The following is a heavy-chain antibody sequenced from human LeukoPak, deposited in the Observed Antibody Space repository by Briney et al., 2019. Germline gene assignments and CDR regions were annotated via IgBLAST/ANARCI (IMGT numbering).Heavy chain of an antibody. CDR1: GFTFSSYW. D-gene: IGHD1-26*01. J-gene: IGHJ4*02. CDR3: ARSIVGACFDS. V-gene: IGHV3-74*01. CDR2: INSDGSNT. Sequence: QPGGSLRLSCAASGFTFSSYWMHWVRQAPGKGLVWVSRINSDGSNTNYADSVKGRFTISRDNARNTLYLQMNSLRAEDTAVYYCARSIVGACFDSWGQGTLVTASS.